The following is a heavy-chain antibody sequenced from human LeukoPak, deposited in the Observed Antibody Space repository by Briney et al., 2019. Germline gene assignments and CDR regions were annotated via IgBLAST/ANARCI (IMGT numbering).Heavy chain of an antibody. D-gene: IGHD3-22*01. CDR3: ARDLTPYYDSSGFDY. CDR1: GFTFSSYS. V-gene: IGHV3-48*02. CDR2: ISSSSSTI. J-gene: IGHJ4*02. Sequence: GGSLRLSCAASGFTFSSYSMNWVRQAPGKGLEWVSYISSSSSTIYYADSVKGRFTISRDNAKNSLYLQMNSLGDEDTAVYYCARDLTPYYDSSGFDYWGQGTLVTVSS.